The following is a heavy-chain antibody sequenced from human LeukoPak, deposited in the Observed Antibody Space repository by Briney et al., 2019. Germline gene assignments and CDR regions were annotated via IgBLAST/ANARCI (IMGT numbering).Heavy chain of an antibody. CDR2: INKDGSEK. Sequence: PGGSLRLSCAASGFTFSNYWMSWVRQAPGKGLEWVAHINKDGSEKYYADSVKGRFTISRDNAKNSLYLQMNSLRVEDTAVYYCARDKVTYWGQGTLVTVSS. V-gene: IGHV3-7*01. J-gene: IGHJ4*02. CDR3: ARDKVTY. CDR1: GFTFSNYW.